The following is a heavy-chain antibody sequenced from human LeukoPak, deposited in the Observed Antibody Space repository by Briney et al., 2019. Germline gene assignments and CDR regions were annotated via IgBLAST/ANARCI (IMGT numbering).Heavy chain of an antibody. Sequence: GESLKISCKASGYSFSNYWIGWVRQMPGKGLEWLGNVYPGDFRTEYSPSFRGRVTISLDKSITTAYLQLNSLQAADIAMYYCTRGKYSNGADSFDMWGRGTMVTVSS. CDR2: VYPGDFRT. D-gene: IGHD5-18*01. CDR3: TRGKYSNGADSFDM. CDR1: GYSFSNYW. V-gene: IGHV5-51*01. J-gene: IGHJ3*02.